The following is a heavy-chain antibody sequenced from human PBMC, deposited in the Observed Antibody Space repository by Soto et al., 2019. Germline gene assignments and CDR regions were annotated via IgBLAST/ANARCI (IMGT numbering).Heavy chain of an antibody. CDR3: ARVRFLEWLEDYYGMDV. D-gene: IGHD3-3*01. CDR2: IYYSGSA. J-gene: IGHJ6*02. V-gene: IGHV4-31*03. CDR1: GGSISSGGYY. Sequence: SETLSLTCTVSGGSISSGGYYWSWIRQHPGKGLEWIGYIYYSGSAYYNPSLKSRVTISVDTSKNQFSLRLSSVTAADTAVYYCARVRFLEWLEDYYGMDVWGQGTTVT.